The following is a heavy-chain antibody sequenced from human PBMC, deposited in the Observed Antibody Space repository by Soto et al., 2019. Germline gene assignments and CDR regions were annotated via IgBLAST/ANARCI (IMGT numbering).Heavy chain of an antibody. CDR1: GGSISSGDYY. D-gene: IGHD4-17*01. V-gene: IGHV4-30-4*01. J-gene: IGHJ5*02. Sequence: SETLSLTCTVSGGSISSGDYYWSWIRQPPGKGLEWIGYIYYSGSTYYNPSLKSRVTILVDTSKNQFSLKLSSVTAADTAVYYCAIGTTDYGDYTLFDPWGQGTLVTVYS. CDR3: AIGTTDYGDYTLFDP. CDR2: IYYSGST.